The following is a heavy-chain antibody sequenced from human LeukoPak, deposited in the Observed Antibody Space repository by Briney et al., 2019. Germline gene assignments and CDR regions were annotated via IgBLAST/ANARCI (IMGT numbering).Heavy chain of an antibody. CDR2: INHSGST. CDR3: ARGDFWSGYYVGYFDY. D-gene: IGHD3-3*01. V-gene: IGHV4-34*01. J-gene: IGHJ4*02. Sequence: SETLSLTCAVYGGSFSGYYWSWIRQPPGKGLEWIGEINHSGSTNYNPSLKSRVTISVDTSKNQFSLKLSSVTAADTAVYYCARGDFWSGYYVGYFDYWGQGTLVTVSS. CDR1: GGSFSGYY.